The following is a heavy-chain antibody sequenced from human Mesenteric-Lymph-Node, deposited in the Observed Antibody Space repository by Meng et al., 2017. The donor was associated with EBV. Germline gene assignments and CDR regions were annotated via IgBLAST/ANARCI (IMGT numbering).Heavy chain of an antibody. CDR2: IIPLLGTV. Sequence: QLHLLQSGTEVKKPGASVKVSFKASGYTFTSYGISWVRQAPGQGLEWMGGIIPLLGTVNYAQKFQGRVTITADESTSTAYMELSSLRSEDTAVYYCARGYSSSWYLLFDYWGQGTLVTVSS. CDR1: GYTFTSYG. J-gene: IGHJ4*02. D-gene: IGHD6-13*01. V-gene: IGHV1-69*13. CDR3: ARGYSSSWYLLFDY.